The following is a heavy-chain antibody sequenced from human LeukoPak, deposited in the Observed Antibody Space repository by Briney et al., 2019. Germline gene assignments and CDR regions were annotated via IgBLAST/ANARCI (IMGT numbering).Heavy chain of an antibody. D-gene: IGHD4-23*01. Sequence: SQTLSLTCTVSGGPISTYYWGWIRQPPGKGLEGIAYVYFSVSTNSNPSLKSRVTISVDPSKNQFSLKLSSVTAADTAVYYCARHGGDYVGFDIWGQGTMVTVSS. V-gene: IGHV4-59*08. CDR1: GGPISTYY. CDR2: VYFSVST. CDR3: ARHGGDYVGFDI. J-gene: IGHJ3*02.